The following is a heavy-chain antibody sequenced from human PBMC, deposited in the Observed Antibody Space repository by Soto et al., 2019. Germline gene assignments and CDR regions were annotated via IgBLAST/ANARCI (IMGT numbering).Heavy chain of an antibody. CDR2: IWYDGSNK. D-gene: IGHD3-22*01. J-gene: IGHJ5*02. CDR3: ARSLRAASRGYPNWFDT. V-gene: IGHV3-33*01. Sequence: GGSLRLSCAASGFTFSSYGMHWVRQAPGKGLEWVAVIWYDGSNKYYADSVKGRFTISRDNSKNTLYLQMNSLRAEDTDVYYCARSLRAASRGYPNWFDTWGQGSLVTVS. CDR1: GFTFSSYG.